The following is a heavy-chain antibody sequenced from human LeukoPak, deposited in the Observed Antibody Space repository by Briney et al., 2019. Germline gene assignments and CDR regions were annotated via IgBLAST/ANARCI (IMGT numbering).Heavy chain of an antibody. Sequence: GGSLRLSCAASGFTFGSYAMSWVRQAPGKGLEWVSAISGSGGSTYYADSVKGRFTISRDNSKNTLYLQMNSLRAEDTAVYYCAKIPGVRYYYYGMDVWGQGTTVTVSS. CDR3: AKIPGVRYYYYGMDV. V-gene: IGHV3-23*01. D-gene: IGHD2-21*01. CDR1: GFTFGSYA. J-gene: IGHJ6*02. CDR2: ISGSGGST.